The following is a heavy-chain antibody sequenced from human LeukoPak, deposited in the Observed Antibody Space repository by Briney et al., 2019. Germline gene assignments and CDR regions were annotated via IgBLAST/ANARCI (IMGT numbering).Heavy chain of an antibody. Sequence: ASVKVSCKTSGYTFTGYFMHWVRQAPGQGLEWMGWINPNSGGTNNAQNFQGRVTMTRDTSISTAYMELSRLRSDDTAVYYCASLLWSGYYSSAPFDYWGQGTLVTVSS. CDR2: INPNSGGT. CDR1: GYTFTGYF. J-gene: IGHJ4*02. V-gene: IGHV1-2*02. D-gene: IGHD3-3*01. CDR3: ASLLWSGYYSSAPFDY.